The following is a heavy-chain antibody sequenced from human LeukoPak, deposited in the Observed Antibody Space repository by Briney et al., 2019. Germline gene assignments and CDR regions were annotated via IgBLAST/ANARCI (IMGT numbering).Heavy chain of an antibody. Sequence: SETLSLTCTVSGGSINRGNYLWGWIRQPPRKRLEWIGSISYSGSTYYNPALKSRVTMSVDTSKNQFSLKVMSVTAPDTAVYYCARLQYYDSRGYYYGFDYWGQGTLVTVSS. J-gene: IGHJ4*02. CDR2: ISYSGST. CDR1: GGSINRGNYL. D-gene: IGHD3-22*01. CDR3: ARLQYYDSRGYYYGFDY. V-gene: IGHV4-39*01.